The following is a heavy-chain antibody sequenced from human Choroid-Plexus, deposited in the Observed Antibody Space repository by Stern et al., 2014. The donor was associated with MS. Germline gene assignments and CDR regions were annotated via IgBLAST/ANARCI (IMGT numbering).Heavy chain of an antibody. CDR1: GFIFSSFG. CDR3: ARDRHWLTYYFDY. V-gene: IGHV3-30*03. J-gene: IGHJ4*02. Sequence: QVQLQESGGGVVQPGRPLRLSCIGSGFIFSSFGRHWVRQAPRKALEWVAFISDNRTTKDYAVSVKGRYTISRDNSNNTLWMQMRSLRPEDTAVYYCARDRHWLTYYFDYWGQGSLVTVSS. CDR2: ISDNRTTK. D-gene: IGHD3-9*01.